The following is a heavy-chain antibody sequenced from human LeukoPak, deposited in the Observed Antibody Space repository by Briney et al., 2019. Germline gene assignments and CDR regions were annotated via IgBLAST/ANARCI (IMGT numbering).Heavy chain of an antibody. D-gene: IGHD2-2*01. J-gene: IGHJ5*02. V-gene: IGHV1-69*05. CDR2: IIPIFGTA. CDR3: ARGPIRDEIDQLLFSWFDP. CDR1: GGTFSSYA. Sequence: ASVKVSCKASGGTFSSYAISWVRQAPGQGLEWMGGIIPIFGTANYAQKFQGRVTITTDESTSTAYMELSSLRSEDTAVYYCARGPIRDEIDQLLFSWFDPWGQGTLVTVSS.